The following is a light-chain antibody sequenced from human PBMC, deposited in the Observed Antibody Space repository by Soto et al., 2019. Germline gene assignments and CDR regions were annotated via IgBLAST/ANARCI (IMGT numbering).Light chain of an antibody. Sequence: DIQMTQSPSSLSASVGDRVTITCQASQDISNYLNWYQQKPGKAPKLLIYDASNLETGVPSRFSGSGSGTDFTFTISSLQPEDIATYYCQQYDNLPGGPLYTFGQGTKLEIK. CDR3: QQYDNLPGGPLYT. V-gene: IGKV1-33*01. CDR1: QDISNY. J-gene: IGKJ2*01. CDR2: DAS.